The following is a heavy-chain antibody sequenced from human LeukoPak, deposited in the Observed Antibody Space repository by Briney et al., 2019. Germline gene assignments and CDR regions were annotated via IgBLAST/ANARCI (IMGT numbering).Heavy chain of an antibody. CDR1: GGTFSSYA. CDR3: AREESSRLSAWFDP. CDR2: IIPIFGTA. V-gene: IGHV1-69*01. J-gene: IGHJ5*02. D-gene: IGHD6-13*01. Sequence: SVTVSCKASGGTFSSYAISWVRQAPGQGLEWMGGIIPIFGTANYAQKFQGRVTITADESTSTAYMELSSLRSEDTAVYYCAREESSRLSAWFDPWGQGTLVTASS.